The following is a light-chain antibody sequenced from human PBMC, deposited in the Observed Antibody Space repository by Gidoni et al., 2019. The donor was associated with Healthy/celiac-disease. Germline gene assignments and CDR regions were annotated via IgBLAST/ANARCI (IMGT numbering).Light chain of an antibody. J-gene: IGLJ2*01. CDR3: CSYAGSYTLVV. CDR2: DVS. V-gene: IGLV2-11*01. CDR1: SSYVGGYNY. Sequence: QSALTQPRTLSGSPGQSVTISCTGTSSYVGGYNYVSWYQQHPGKAPKLMIYDVSTRPSGVPDRFSGSKSGNTASLTISGLQAEDEADYYCCSYAGSYTLVVFGGGTKLTVL.